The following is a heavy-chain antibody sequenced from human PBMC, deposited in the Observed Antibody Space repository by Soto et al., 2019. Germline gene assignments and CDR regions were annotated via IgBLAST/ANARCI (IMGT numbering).Heavy chain of an antibody. Sequence: QVQLQESGPGLVKPSQTLSLTCTVSGGSINSGGYYWSWIRQHPGKGLEWIGYIYYSGSTYYNPSLKSRVTISVDTSKNQFSLKLSSVTAADTAVYYCARDLVITFGGVDSYYYGMDVWGQGTTVTVSS. CDR3: ARDLVITFGGVDSYYYGMDV. CDR1: GGSINSGGYY. V-gene: IGHV4-31*03. J-gene: IGHJ6*02. D-gene: IGHD3-16*01. CDR2: IYYSGST.